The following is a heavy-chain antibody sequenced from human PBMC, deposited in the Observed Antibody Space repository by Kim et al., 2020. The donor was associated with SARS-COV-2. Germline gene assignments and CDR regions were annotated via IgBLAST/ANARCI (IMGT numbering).Heavy chain of an antibody. CDR2: IYIVGTT. CDR3: ASAVNGYYLDY. D-gene: IGHD3-22*01. J-gene: IGHJ4*02. Sequence: GGSLRLSCAASGFTVSSNYMIWARQAPGKGLEWVSIIYIVGTTYYADSVRGRFTISRDSSENTLYLQMNTLRAEDTAVYYCASAVNGYYLDYWGQVTLV. V-gene: IGHV3-53*01. CDR1: GFTVSSNY.